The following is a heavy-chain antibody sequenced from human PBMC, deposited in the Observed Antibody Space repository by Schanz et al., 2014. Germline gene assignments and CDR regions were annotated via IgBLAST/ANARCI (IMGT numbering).Heavy chain of an antibody. Sequence: EVQLVESGGGLIQPGGSLRLSCAVSGFTVNTNYMSWVRQAPGKGLEWISSMYINSGSTQYADSVKGRFIISRDSSKNTLFLQMNSLRAEDTAVYFCARQEKSDYYDSTGYHYHYYGMDVWGQGTTVTVSS. D-gene: IGHD3-22*01. J-gene: IGHJ6*02. V-gene: IGHV3-53*01. CDR3: ARQEKSDYYDSTGYHYHYYGMDV. CDR1: GFTVNTNY. CDR2: MYINSGST.